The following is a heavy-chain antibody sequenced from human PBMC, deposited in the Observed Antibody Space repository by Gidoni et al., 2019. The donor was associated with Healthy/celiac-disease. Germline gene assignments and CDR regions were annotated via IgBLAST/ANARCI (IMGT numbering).Heavy chain of an antibody. J-gene: IGHJ6*02. CDR2: ISSSSSTI. CDR1: GFTFSSYS. D-gene: IGHD3-10*01. CDR3: ARGRAMVRPSGEDV. Sequence: EVQLVESGGGLVQPGGSLRLSCEASGFTFSSYSMNWVRQAPGKGLEWVSYISSSSSTIYYADSVKGRFTISRDNAKNSLYLQMNSLRDEDTAVYYCARGRAMVRPSGEDVWGQGTTVTVSS. V-gene: IGHV3-48*02.